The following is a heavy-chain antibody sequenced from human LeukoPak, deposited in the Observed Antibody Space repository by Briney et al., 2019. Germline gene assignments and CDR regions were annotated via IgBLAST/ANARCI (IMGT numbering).Heavy chain of an antibody. V-gene: IGHV4-34*01. D-gene: IGHD6-13*01. J-gene: IGHJ5*02. CDR3: ARHKANGVAAAGRPNWFYP. CDR2: INHSGST. CDR1: GGSFSGYY. Sequence: SETLSLTCAVYGGSFSGYYWSWIRQPPGKGLEWIGEINHSGSTNYNPSLKSRVTISVETSKNKFYLMLSSVTAADTAVYYCARHKANGVAAAGRPNWFYPCGQGTLVTVSS.